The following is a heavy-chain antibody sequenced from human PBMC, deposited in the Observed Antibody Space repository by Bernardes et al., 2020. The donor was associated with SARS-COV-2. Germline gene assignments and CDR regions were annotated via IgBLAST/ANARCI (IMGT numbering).Heavy chain of an antibody. Sequence: GGSLRLSCAASGFTFSNYWMHWVRQAPGKGLMWVSRINGDGSRTTYADSVKGRFTISRDNTENTLYLQMNSLRAEDTALYYCVRGPSDGHGRFEYWGQGALVTVSS. V-gene: IGHV3-74*01. J-gene: IGHJ4*02. CDR1: GFTFSNYW. CDR3: VRGPSDGHGRFEY. CDR2: INGDGSRT.